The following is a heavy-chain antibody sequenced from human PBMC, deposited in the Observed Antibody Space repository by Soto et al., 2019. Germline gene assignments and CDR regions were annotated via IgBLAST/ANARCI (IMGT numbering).Heavy chain of an antibody. D-gene: IGHD3-22*01. CDR3: ARREVGMIVVVITHFDY. V-gene: IGHV4-34*01. Sequence: QVQLQQWGAGLLKPSETLSLTCAVYGGSFSGYYWSWIRQPPGKGLEWIGEINHSGSTNYNPSLKGRVTISVDTSKNQFSLKLSSVTAADTAVYYCARREVGMIVVVITHFDYWGQGTLVTVSS. CDR2: INHSGST. J-gene: IGHJ4*02. CDR1: GGSFSGYY.